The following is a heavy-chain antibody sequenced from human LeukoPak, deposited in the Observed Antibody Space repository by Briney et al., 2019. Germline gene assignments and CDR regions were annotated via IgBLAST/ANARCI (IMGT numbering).Heavy chain of an antibody. V-gene: IGHV4-39*07. CDR3: ARGLYGIAVAGTPHDAFDI. D-gene: IGHD6-19*01. CDR2: IYNSGTT. Sequence: SETLSLTCAVSGGSIRNSSFYWGWIRQPPGKGLEWIASIYNSGTTYYNPSLKSRVTISVDTSKNQFSLKLSSVTAADTAVYYCARGLYGIAVAGTPHDAFDIWGQGTMVTVSS. CDR1: GGSIRNSSFY. J-gene: IGHJ3*02.